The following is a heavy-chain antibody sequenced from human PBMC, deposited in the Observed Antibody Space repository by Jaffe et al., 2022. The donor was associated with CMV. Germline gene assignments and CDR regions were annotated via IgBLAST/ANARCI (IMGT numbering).Heavy chain of an antibody. CDR3: ARVSSSWYGGNYYYMDV. V-gene: IGHV4-59*01. D-gene: IGHD6-13*01. CDR1: GGSISSYY. J-gene: IGHJ6*03. Sequence: QVQLQESGPGLVKPSETLSLTCTVSGGSISSYYWSWIRQPPGKGLEWIGYIYYSGSTNYNPSLKSRVTISVDTSKNQFSLKLSSVTAADTAVYYCARVSSSWYGGNYYYMDVWGKGTTVTVSS. CDR2: IYYSGST.